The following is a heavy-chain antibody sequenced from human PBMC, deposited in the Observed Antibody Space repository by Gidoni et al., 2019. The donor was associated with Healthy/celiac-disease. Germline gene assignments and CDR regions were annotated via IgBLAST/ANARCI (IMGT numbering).Heavy chain of an antibody. CDR1: GFPFSSYS. V-gene: IGHV3-48*01. CDR3: ARLILWFGDNAFDI. Sequence: EVQLVDSGGGLVQPGGSLRLSCAASGFPFSSYSMNWVRQAPGKGLEWVSYISSSSSTIHYADSVKGRSTISRDNAKNSLYLQVNSLRAEDTAVYYCARLILWFGDNAFDIWGQGTMVTVSS. CDR2: ISSSSSTI. J-gene: IGHJ3*02. D-gene: IGHD3-10*01.